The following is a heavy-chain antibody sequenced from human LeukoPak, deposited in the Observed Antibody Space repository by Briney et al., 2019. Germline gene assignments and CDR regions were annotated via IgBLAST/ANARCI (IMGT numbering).Heavy chain of an antibody. Sequence: GGSLRLSRSASGFTFKSYAMHWVRQAPGKGLEYVSSINTNGANTYYADSVKGRFTISRDNSRNTVYVQMNSLTPEDTAVYYCVKGLDYSSSQMDSWGQGTLVTVSS. CDR3: VKGLDYSSSQMDS. D-gene: IGHD6-6*01. J-gene: IGHJ4*02. V-gene: IGHV3-64*05. CDR1: GFTFKSYA. CDR2: INTNGANT.